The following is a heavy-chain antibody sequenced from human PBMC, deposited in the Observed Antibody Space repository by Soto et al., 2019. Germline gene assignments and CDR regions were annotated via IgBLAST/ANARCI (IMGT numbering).Heavy chain of an antibody. CDR1: GGSISSSNW. V-gene: IGHV4-4*02. D-gene: IGHD2-21*02. Sequence: QVQLQESGPGLVKPSGTLSLTCAVSGGSISSSNWWSWVRQPPGKGLEWIGEIYHSGSTNYNPSLQSRVTLSVDKSKNQFSLKLSSVTAADTAVYYCARGGNCGGDCYSYWYFDLWGRGNLVTVSS. J-gene: IGHJ2*01. CDR3: ARGGNCGGDCYSYWYFDL. CDR2: IYHSGST.